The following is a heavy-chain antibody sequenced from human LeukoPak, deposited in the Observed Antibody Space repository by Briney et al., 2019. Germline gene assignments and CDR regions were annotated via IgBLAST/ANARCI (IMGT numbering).Heavy chain of an antibody. CDR3: ARVRGIAVAGTPYYYYYGMDV. V-gene: IGHV3-7*02. J-gene: IGHJ6*02. CDR1: GFTFRKEW. CDR2: IKQDGSEK. Sequence: RLPSSAAGFTFRKEWMTRFPQDPGKEMEWVANIKQDGSEKYYVDSVKGRFTISRDNAKNSLYLQMNSLRAEDTAVYYCARVRGIAVAGTPYYYYYGMDVWGQGTKVSVSS. D-gene: IGHD6-19*01.